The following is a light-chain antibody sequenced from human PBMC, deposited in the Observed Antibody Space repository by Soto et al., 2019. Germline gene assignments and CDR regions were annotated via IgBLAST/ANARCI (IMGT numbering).Light chain of an antibody. CDR1: QSVLYSSNNKNY. V-gene: IGKV4-1*01. CDR2: CAS. Sequence: DIVMTQSPDSLAVSLGQRATINCKSSQSVLYSSNNKNYLAWYQQKPGQPPKLLIYCASTRESGVPDRFSGSGSGTDFTLTISSLQAEDVAVYYCQPYFRPWTFGQGTKVELK. CDR3: QPYFRPWT. J-gene: IGKJ1*01.